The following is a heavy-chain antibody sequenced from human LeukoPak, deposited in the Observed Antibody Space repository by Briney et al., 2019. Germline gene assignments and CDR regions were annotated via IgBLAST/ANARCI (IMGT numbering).Heavy chain of an antibody. CDR2: IKQDGSEK. D-gene: IGHD3-3*01. Sequence: GGSLRLSCAASGFTVSSNYMSWVRQAPGKGLEWVANIKQDGSEKYYVDSVKGRFTISRDNAKNSLYLQMNSLRAEDTAVYYCARDSGYYEIWAPFDYWGQGTLVTVSS. CDR3: ARDSGYYEIWAPFDY. CDR1: GFTVSSNY. V-gene: IGHV3-7*01. J-gene: IGHJ4*02.